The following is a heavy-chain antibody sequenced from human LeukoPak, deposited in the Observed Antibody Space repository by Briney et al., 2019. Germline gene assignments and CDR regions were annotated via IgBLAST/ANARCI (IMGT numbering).Heavy chain of an antibody. CDR2: ISYDGSNK. J-gene: IGHJ4*02. V-gene: IGHV3-30*04. D-gene: IGHD2-15*01. CDR3: AKSQSQFVVVVAAIIPEY. CDR1: GFTFSSYA. Sequence: PGGSLRLSCAASGFTFSSYAMHWVRQAPGKGLEWVAVISYDGSNKYYADSVKGRFTISRDNSKNTLYLQMNSLRAEDTAVYYCAKSQSQFVVVVAAIIPEYWGQGTLVTVSS.